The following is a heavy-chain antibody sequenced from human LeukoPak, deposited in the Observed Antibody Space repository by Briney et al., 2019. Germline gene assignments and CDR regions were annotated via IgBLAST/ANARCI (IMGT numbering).Heavy chain of an antibody. J-gene: IGHJ3*02. V-gene: IGHV4-39*01. CDR1: GDSISNNLYY. Sequence: SETLSLTCTVSGDSISNNLYYWGWVRQPPGKGLEWLGTIFYSGTTYYNPSLKSRLTMSVDTSKNQFSLKLNSVAAADTAVYYCASHMAHQGGGPIWGQGTMVTVSS. CDR2: IFYSGTT. D-gene: IGHD3-16*01. CDR3: ASHMAHQGGGPI.